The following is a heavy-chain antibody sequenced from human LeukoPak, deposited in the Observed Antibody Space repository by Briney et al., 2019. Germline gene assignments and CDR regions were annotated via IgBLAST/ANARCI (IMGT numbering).Heavy chain of an antibody. Sequence: SETLSLTCAVYGGSSSGYYWSWIRQPPGKGLEWIGEINHSGSTNYNPSLKSRVTISVDTSKNQFSLKLSSVTAADTAVYYCARGRYSGYDWRANFDYWGQGTLVTVSS. V-gene: IGHV4-34*01. CDR1: GGSSSGYY. D-gene: IGHD5-12*01. CDR2: INHSGST. CDR3: ARGRYSGYDWRANFDY. J-gene: IGHJ4*02.